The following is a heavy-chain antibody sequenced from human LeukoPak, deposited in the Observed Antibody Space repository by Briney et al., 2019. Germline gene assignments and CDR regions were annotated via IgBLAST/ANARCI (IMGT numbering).Heavy chain of an antibody. CDR3: ASSFILTGYEDY. CDR2: INQDGSVK. D-gene: IGHD3-9*01. Sequence: GGSLRLSCAASGFAFSTYWMDWVRQAPGKGLEWVGNINQDGSVKHYVDSVRGRFTISRDNARNSVYLQMSALRVEDTAVYYCASSFILTGYEDYWGQGTLVTVSS. V-gene: IGHV3-7*01. CDR1: GFAFSTYW. J-gene: IGHJ4*02.